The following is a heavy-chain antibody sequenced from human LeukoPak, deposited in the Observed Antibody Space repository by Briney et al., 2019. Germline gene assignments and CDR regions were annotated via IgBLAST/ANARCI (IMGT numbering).Heavy chain of an antibody. Sequence: SQTLSLTCTVSGGSISSGDYYWSWIRQPPGKGLEWIGYIYYSGSTYYNPSLKSRVTISVDMSKNQFSLKLSSVTAPDTAVYYCARVGAKGVLRYFDWLSTGYYFDYWGQGTLVTVSS. J-gene: IGHJ4*02. CDR2: IYYSGST. V-gene: IGHV4-30-4*08. CDR3: ARVGAKGVLRYFDWLSTGYYFDY. D-gene: IGHD3-9*01. CDR1: GGSISSGDYY.